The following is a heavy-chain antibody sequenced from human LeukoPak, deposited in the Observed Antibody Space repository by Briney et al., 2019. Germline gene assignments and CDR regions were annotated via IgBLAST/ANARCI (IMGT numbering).Heavy chain of an antibody. CDR2: INPSGGST. CDR3: ARGIFMGATLSAFDI. V-gene: IGHV1-46*01. CDR1: GYTFTSYY. J-gene: IGHJ3*02. D-gene: IGHD1-26*01. Sequence: KPGASVKVSCKASGYTFTSYYMHWVRQAPGQGLEWMGIINPSGGSTSYAQKFQGRVTITRDTSASTAYMELSSLRSEDMAVYYCARGIFMGATLSAFDIWGQGTMVTVSS.